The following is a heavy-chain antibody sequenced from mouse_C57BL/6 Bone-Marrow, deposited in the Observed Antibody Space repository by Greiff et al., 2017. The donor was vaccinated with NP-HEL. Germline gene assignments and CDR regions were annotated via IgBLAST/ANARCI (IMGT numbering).Heavy chain of an antibody. D-gene: IGHD1-1*01. J-gene: IGHJ3*01. Sequence: EVHLVESGGGLVQPGGSLSLSCAASGFTFTDYYMSWVRQPPGKALEWLGFIRNKANGYTTEYSASVKGRFTISRDNSQSILYLQMYALRAEDSATYYCARDGYYGGRFAYWGQGTLVTVSA. CDR1: GFTFTDYY. V-gene: IGHV7-3*01. CDR3: ARDGYYGGRFAY. CDR2: IRNKANGYTT.